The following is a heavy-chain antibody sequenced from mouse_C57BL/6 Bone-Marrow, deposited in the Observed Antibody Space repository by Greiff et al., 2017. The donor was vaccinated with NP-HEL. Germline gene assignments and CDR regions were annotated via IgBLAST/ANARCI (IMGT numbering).Heavy chain of an antibody. CDR1: GYTFTSYW. V-gene: IGHV1-59*01. J-gene: IGHJ1*03. CDR3: ARGDYWYFDV. CDR2: IDPSDSYT. Sequence: QVQLQQPGAELVRPGTSVKLSCKASGYTFTSYWMHWVKQRPGQGLEWIGVIDPSDSYTNYNQKFKGKATLTVDTSSSTAYMQLSSLTSEDSAVYYCARGDYWYFDVWGTGTTVTVSP.